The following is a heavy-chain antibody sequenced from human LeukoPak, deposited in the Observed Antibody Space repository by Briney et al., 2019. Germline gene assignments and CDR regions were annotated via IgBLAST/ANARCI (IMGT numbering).Heavy chain of an antibody. V-gene: IGHV4-39*01. CDR3: ARNPPAGYSYGFDY. D-gene: IGHD5-18*01. Sequence: GSLRLSCAASGFTFSSYWMSWVRQAPGKGLEWIGSIYYSGSTYYNPSLKSRVTISVDTSKNQFSLKLSSVTAADTAVYYCARNPPAGYSYGFDYWGQGTLVTVSS. CDR2: IYYSGST. J-gene: IGHJ4*02. CDR1: GFTFSSYW.